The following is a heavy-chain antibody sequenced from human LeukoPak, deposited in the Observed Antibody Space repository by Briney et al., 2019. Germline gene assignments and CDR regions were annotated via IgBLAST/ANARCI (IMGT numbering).Heavy chain of an antibody. D-gene: IGHD2-15*01. CDR1: GYTFSSYD. J-gene: IGHJ1*01. CDR2: MNPNSGNT. V-gene: IGHV1-8*01. CDR3: ARRVGSCWPVQH. Sequence: GASVKVSCKASGYTFSSYDINWVRQATGQGLEWMGWMNPNSGNTGYAQKFQGRLNMTRNTSISTAYMELSSLRSEDTAVYYCARRVGSCWPVQHWGQGTLVNVSS.